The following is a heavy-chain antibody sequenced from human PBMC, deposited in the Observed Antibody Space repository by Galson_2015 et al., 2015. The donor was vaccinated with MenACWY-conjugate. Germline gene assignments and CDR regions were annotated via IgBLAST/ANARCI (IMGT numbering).Heavy chain of an antibody. CDR2: ISISGGTK. D-gene: IGHD2-21*01. Sequence: SLRLSCAASGFTFSSYGMSWVRQAPGKGLEWVSGISISGGTKIYADSVKGRFTISRDNSKNTLYLQMNSLRADDTAVNYCAKRGTEGVANRCFEYWGQGTLVSVSS. CDR1: GFTFSSYG. CDR3: AKRGTEGVANRCFEY. J-gene: IGHJ4*02. V-gene: IGHV3-23*01.